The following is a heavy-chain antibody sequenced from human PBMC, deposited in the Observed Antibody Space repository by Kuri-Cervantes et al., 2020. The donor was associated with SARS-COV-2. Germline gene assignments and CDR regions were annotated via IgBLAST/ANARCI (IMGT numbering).Heavy chain of an antibody. V-gene: IGHV3-23*03. J-gene: IGHJ4*02. CDR2: IYSGGSST. Sequence: GGSLRLSCAASGFTFSSYAMSWVRQAPGKRLEWVSVIYSGGSSTYYADSVKGRFTISRDNSKNTLYLQMNSLRAEDTAVYYCAKDQYYYDSSGQFDYWGQGTLVTVSS. D-gene: IGHD3-22*01. CDR3: AKDQYYYDSSGQFDY. CDR1: GFTFSSYA.